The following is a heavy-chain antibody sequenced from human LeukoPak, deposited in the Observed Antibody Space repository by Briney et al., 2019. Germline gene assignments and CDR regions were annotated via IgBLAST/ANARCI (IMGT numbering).Heavy chain of an antibody. V-gene: IGHV4-34*01. D-gene: IGHD3-10*01. CDR1: GGSFSGYY. J-gene: IGHJ6*04. CDR2: INHSGST. CDR3: ARGGYVTMVRGAAYGMDV. Sequence: SETLSLTCPVYGGSFSGYYWSWIRQPPGKGLEWIGEINHSGSTNYNPSLKSRVTISVDTSKNQFSLKLSSVTAADTAVYYCARGGYVTMVRGAAYGMDVWGKGTTVTVSS.